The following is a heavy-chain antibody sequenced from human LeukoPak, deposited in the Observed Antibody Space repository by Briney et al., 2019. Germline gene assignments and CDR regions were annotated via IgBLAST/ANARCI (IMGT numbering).Heavy chain of an antibody. D-gene: IGHD1-26*01. V-gene: IGHV4-4*02. Sequence: SGTLSLTCAVSGGSISSSNWWSWVRQPPGKGLEWIGEIYHSGSTYYNPSLKSRVTISADTSKNQFSLKLSSVTAADTAVYYCARGGGNSGSYGLDYWGQGTLVTVSS. CDR3: ARGGGNSGSYGLDY. CDR2: IYHSGST. J-gene: IGHJ4*02. CDR1: GGSISSSNW.